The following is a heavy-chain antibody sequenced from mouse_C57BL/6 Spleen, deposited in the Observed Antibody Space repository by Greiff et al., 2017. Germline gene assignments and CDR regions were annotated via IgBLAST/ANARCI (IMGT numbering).Heavy chain of an antibody. J-gene: IGHJ4*01. CDR2: IRNKANGYTT. CDR3: ARGGLLYFVYAMDY. V-gene: IGHV7-3*01. D-gene: IGHD2-3*01. Sequence: EVKVEESGGGLVQPGGSLSLSCAASGFTFTDYYMSWVRQPPGKALEWLGFIRNKANGYTTEYSAAVKGRFTISRDNSQSILYLQMNALRAEDSATYYCARGGLLYFVYAMDYWGQGTSVTVSS. CDR1: GFTFTDYY.